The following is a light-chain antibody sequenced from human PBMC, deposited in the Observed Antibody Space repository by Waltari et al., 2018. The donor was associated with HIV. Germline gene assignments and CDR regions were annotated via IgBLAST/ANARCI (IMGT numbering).Light chain of an antibody. CDR1: VLPKQY. CDR2: KDR. Sequence: SYELTQPPSVSVSPGQTARITRSGDVLPKQYAYWYQQKQGQAPVAVMTKDRKRPSGIPERFSGSGSGTTVTFTISGVQAEDEADYYCQSADSSGTYAVFGGGTQLTVL. CDR3: QSADSSGTYAV. V-gene: IGLV3-25*03. J-gene: IGLJ7*01.